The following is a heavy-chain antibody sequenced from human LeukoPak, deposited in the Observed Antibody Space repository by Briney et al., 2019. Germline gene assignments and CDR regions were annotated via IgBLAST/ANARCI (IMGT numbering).Heavy chain of an antibody. V-gene: IGHV4-34*01. Sequence: PSETLSHTCAVYGGSFSGYYWSWIRQPPGKGLEWIGEINHSGSTNYNPSLKSRVTISVDTSKNQFSLKLSSVTAADTAVYYCARNTAYYGSGSPWPHYYYYMDVWGKGTTVTVSS. CDR3: ARNTAYYGSGSPWPHYYYYMDV. CDR1: GGSFSGYY. D-gene: IGHD3-10*01. J-gene: IGHJ6*03. CDR2: INHSGST.